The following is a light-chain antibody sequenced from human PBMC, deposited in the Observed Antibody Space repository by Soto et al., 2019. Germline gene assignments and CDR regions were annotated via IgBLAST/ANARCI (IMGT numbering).Light chain of an antibody. Sequence: DIQLTQSPSFLSASVGARVTITCRASQGISSYLAWYQQKPGKAPKLLIYAASTLQSGVPSRLSGSGSGTQFTLTISSLQPDDFATYYCQQYDSYSRTFGQGTKVDI. CDR1: QGISSY. J-gene: IGKJ1*01. CDR3: QQYDSYSRT. V-gene: IGKV1-9*01. CDR2: AAS.